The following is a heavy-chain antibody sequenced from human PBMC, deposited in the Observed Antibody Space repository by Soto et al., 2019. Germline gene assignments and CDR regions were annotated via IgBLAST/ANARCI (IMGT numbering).Heavy chain of an antibody. D-gene: IGHD3-22*01. CDR3: ARAGYYYDSSGYYYEGFAHWYFDL. V-gene: IGHV4-30-4*01. Sequence: PSETLSLTCTVSGGSISSGDYYWSWIRQPPGKGLEWIGYIYYSGSTYYNPSLKSRVTISVDTSKNQFSLKLSSVTAADTAVYYCARAGYYYDSSGYYYEGFAHWYFDLWGRGTLVTVSS. CDR1: GGSISSGDYY. J-gene: IGHJ2*01. CDR2: IYYSGST.